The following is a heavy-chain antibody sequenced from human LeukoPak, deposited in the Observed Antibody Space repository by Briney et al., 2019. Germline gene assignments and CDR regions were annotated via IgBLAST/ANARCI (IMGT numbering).Heavy chain of an antibody. CDR1: GGSISSGGYY. V-gene: IGHV4-61*08. Sequence: SETLSLTCTVSGGSISSGGYYWSWIRQHPGKGLEWIGYIYYSGSTYYNPSLRSRVTISVDTSKNQFSLKLSSVTAADTAVYYCARDLHYAFDIWGQGTMVTVSS. CDR2: IYYSGST. CDR3: ARDLHYAFDI. J-gene: IGHJ3*02.